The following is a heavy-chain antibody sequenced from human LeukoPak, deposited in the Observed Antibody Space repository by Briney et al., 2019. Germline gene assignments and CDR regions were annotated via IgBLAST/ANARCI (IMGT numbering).Heavy chain of an antibody. D-gene: IGHD4-17*01. CDR2: ISSSSSYI. CDR3: ARTPLDDYGDYFDY. V-gene: IGHV3-21*01. Sequence: QPGGSLRLSCAASGFTFSSYSMTWVRQAPGKGLEWVSSISSSSSYIYYADSVKGRFTISRDNAKNSLYLQMNSLRAEDTAVYYCARTPLDDYGDYFDYWGQGTLVTVSS. CDR1: GFTFSSYS. J-gene: IGHJ4*02.